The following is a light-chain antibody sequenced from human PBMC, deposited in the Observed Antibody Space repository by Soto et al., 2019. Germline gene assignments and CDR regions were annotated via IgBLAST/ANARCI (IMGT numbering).Light chain of an antibody. V-gene: IGKV3-15*01. J-gene: IGKJ1*01. CDR3: QQYNKWPRT. Sequence: VVTRSASTLPVPPSERPNLSGRASQSITTNLAWYQQRPGQAPRLLIYGASTWATGVPARFSGSGSGTEFTLTISSLQSEDFAVYYCQQYNKWPRTFGQGTKVDIK. CDR2: GAS. CDR1: QSITTN.